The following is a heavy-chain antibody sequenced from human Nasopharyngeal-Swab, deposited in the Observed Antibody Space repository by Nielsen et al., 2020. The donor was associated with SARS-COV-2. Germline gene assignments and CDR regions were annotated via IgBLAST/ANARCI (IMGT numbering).Heavy chain of an antibody. V-gene: IGHV3-30*18. CDR1: GFTFSTYG. Sequence: GESLKISCAASGFTFSTYGMHWVRQAPGKGLEWVAVISYDGGSKYYADSVKGRFTISRDNSKNTLYLQMNSLRAEDTAVYYCAKDKRYFDCDGMDVWGQGTTVTVSS. CDR3: AKDKRYFDCDGMDV. J-gene: IGHJ6*02. CDR2: ISYDGGSK. D-gene: IGHD3-9*01.